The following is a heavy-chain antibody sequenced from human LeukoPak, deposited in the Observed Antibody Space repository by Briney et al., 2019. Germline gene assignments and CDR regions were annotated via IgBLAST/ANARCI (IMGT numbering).Heavy chain of an antibody. J-gene: IGHJ4*02. V-gene: IGHV3-48*04. CDR1: QFIFSTYA. CDR3: ARGRLGGHFNWMPSPPDY. Sequence: PGGSLRLSCAASQFIFSTYAMSWVRQAPGKGLEWLSYISYNSGTISYADSVKGRFTVSRDDAANSLYLQMTSLRVEDTAVYYCARGRLGGHFNWMPSPPDYWGQGTLITVSS. D-gene: IGHD3-9*01. CDR2: ISYNSGTI.